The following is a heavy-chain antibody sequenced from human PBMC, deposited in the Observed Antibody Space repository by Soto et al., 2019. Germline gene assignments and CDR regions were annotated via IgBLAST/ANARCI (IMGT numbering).Heavy chain of an antibody. CDR2: IYPGDSDT. CDR3: ARQEERGGFYHFPMAV. D-gene: IGHD3-16*01. V-gene: IGHV5-51*01. Sequence: GESLKISCKGSGYIFTSYWIGWVRQMPGKGLEWMGIIYPGDSDTRYSPSFQGQVTISADKSINTAYLQWSSLKASDTAMYFCARQEERGGFYHFPMAVWGQGTTVTVSS. CDR1: GYIFTSYW. J-gene: IGHJ6*02.